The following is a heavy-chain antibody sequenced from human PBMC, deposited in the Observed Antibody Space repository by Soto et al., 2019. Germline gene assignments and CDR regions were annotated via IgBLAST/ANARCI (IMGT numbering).Heavy chain of an antibody. CDR1: GDSISSGGYY. J-gene: IGHJ4*02. V-gene: IGHV4-31*11. Sequence: PSETLSLTCAVSGDSISSGGYYWSWIHQHAGKGLEWIGYIYYSGSTNYNPSLKSRVNITVDTSKNQFSLKLSSVTGAETAVYYCARDHSGYESGNGFDYWGQGTLVTVSS. CDR3: ARDHSGYESGNGFDY. CDR2: IYYSGST. D-gene: IGHD5-12*01.